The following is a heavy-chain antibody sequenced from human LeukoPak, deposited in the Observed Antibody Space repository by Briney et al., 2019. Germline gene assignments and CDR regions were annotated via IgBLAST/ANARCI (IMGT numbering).Heavy chain of an antibody. D-gene: IGHD3-9*01. Sequence: GGSLRLSCAASGFTFSTYSMNWVRQAPGKGLEWVSYIRSTSSHIDYADSVKGRFTISRDNAKNSVYLQMNSLRVEDTAVHYCARNNIFLDYWGQGILVTVSS. J-gene: IGHJ4*02. CDR2: IRSTSSHI. CDR3: ARNNIFLDY. V-gene: IGHV3-21*01. CDR1: GFTFSTYS.